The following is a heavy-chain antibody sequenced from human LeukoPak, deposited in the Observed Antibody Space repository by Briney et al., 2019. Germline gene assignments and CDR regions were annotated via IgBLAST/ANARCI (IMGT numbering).Heavy chain of an antibody. D-gene: IGHD6-19*01. V-gene: IGHV3-33*01. CDR3: AREWGRIAEAGGPGY. CDR1: GFIFSNYG. Sequence: PGGSLRLSCEVSGFIFSNYGMHWVRQAPGKGLEWVALIWYDGRTKFHADSVRGRFTISRDNSANTLYLQMSSLRVEDTAVYYCAREWGRIAEAGGPGYWGQGALVTVSS. J-gene: IGHJ4*02. CDR2: IWYDGRTK.